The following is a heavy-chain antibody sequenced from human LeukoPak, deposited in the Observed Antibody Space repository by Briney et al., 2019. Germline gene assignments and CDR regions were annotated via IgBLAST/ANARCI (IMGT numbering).Heavy chain of an antibody. V-gene: IGHV4-31*03. CDR1: GGSISSGGYY. Sequence: PSETLSLTCTVSGGSISSGGYYWSWIRQHPGKGLEWIGYIYYSGSTYYNPSLKSRVTISVDTSKNQFSLKLSSVTAADTAVYYCARALYCSPTTCPLRLWGQGTLVTVSS. J-gene: IGHJ4*02. D-gene: IGHD2-2*01. CDR3: ARALYCSPTTCPLRL. CDR2: IYYSGST.